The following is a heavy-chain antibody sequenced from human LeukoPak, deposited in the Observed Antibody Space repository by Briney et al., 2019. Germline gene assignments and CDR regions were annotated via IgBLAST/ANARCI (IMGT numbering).Heavy chain of an antibody. Sequence: SQTLSLTCAISGDSVSSNSGAWNWIRQSPSRGLEWLGRTYYRSKWYNEYAVSVKRRITINPDTSKNQFSLQLNSVTPEDTAVYYCARDGGNYLDFWGQGNLVTVSS. CDR1: GDSVSSNSGA. CDR2: TYYRSKWYN. J-gene: IGHJ4*02. V-gene: IGHV6-1*01. CDR3: ARDGGNYLDF. D-gene: IGHD4-23*01.